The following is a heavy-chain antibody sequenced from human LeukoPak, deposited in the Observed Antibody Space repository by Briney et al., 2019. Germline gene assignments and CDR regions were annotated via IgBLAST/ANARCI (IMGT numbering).Heavy chain of an antibody. CDR2: ISGTNT. CDR3: ARTPYLYFGSGSFQFDY. Sequence: GGSLRLSCAASGFAFSSYAMSWDRQAPGKGLEWVSSISGTNTYYTDSVKGRFTISRDNSKNTLYLRMNSLRAEDTAVYFCARTPYLYFGSGSFQFDYWGQGTLVTVSS. CDR1: GFAFSSYA. D-gene: IGHD3-10*01. J-gene: IGHJ4*02. V-gene: IGHV3-23*01.